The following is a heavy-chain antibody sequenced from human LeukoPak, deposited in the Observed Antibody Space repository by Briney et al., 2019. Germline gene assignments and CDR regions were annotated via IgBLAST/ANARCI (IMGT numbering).Heavy chain of an antibody. CDR3: ARFGERAAKDDRLDY. V-gene: IGHV1-8*03. J-gene: IGHJ4*02. Sequence: ASVKVSCKASGYTFTGYYMHWVRQAPGQGLEWMAWMNPNSGDTGYAQKFQGRVTITRNTSINTAYMELNSLTSEDTALYYCARFGERAAKDDRLDYWGQGTLVTVSS. CDR2: MNPNSGDT. CDR1: GYTFTGYY. D-gene: IGHD3-16*01.